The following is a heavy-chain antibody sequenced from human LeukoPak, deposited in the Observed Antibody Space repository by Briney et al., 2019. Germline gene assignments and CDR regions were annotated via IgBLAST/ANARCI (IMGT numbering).Heavy chain of an antibody. J-gene: IGHJ4*02. D-gene: IGHD5-12*01. Sequence: WGSLTLSCAASGFTFSSYVMNWLRQAPGEGLEWVSTISGSDDRTFHADSVKGRFTISRDNSKNTVYLQMNSLRAGDTAVYYCAKVQRSDFDMNFDSWGQGTLVTVSS. CDR1: GFTFSSYV. CDR3: AKVQRSDFDMNFDS. CDR2: ISGSDDRT. V-gene: IGHV3-23*01.